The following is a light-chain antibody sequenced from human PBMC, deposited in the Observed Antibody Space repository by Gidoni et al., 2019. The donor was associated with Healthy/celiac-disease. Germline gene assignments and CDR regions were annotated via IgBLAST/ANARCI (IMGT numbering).Light chain of an antibody. CDR2: GAS. CDR3: QQYNNWPPKT. V-gene: IGKV3-15*01. CDR1: QSVSST. Sequence: EIVMTQSPATLSVSPGERATLSCRAIQSVSSTVAVYQQKPGQAPRLLIYGASTRATGIPARFSGSGSWTEFPLTISSLQSEDFAVYYCQQYNNWPPKTFGQXTKVEIK. J-gene: IGKJ1*01.